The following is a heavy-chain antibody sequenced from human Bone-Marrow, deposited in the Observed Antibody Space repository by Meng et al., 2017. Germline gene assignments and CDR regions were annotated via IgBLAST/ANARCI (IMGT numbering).Heavy chain of an antibody. CDR2: ISGSGAST. J-gene: IGHJ4*02. D-gene: IGHD2-8*02. Sequence: GESLKISCAASGFTFSDYYMNWVRQAPGKGLEWVSSISGSGASTYYADSVKGRFTISRDNSKNTLYLQMNSLRGEDTAVYYCAKGEARSRTGGVFYFDYWSQGTLVTVSS. CDR1: GFTFSDYY. CDR3: AKGEARSRTGGVFYFDY. V-gene: IGHV3-23*01.